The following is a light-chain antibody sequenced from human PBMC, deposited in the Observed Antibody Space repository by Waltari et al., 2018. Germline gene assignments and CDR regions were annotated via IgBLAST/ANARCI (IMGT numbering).Light chain of an antibody. Sequence: DIVMTQSPDSLAVSLGERATTNCKSSQTVVYSSNNRYYLAWFQQKPGQPPKLLIYWASTRESGVPDRFSGSGSGTDFTLTISSLQAEDVAVYYCQQFYSSPLTFGGGTKVEIK. CDR3: QQFYSSPLT. CDR1: QTVVYSSNNRYY. CDR2: WAS. V-gene: IGKV4-1*01. J-gene: IGKJ4*01.